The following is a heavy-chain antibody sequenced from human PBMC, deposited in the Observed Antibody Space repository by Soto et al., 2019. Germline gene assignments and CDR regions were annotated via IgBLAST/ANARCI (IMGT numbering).Heavy chain of an antibody. Sequence: EVQLLESGGGLVQPGGSLRLSCADSTFTFSTYAINWVRQAPGKGLEWVSGISSTGGSTYYADSVKGRFTISRDNSKNTVYLQMNSLRAEDTAIYYCAKDELGRGIATHWGQGTLVTVSS. V-gene: IGHV3-23*01. D-gene: IGHD6-13*01. J-gene: IGHJ4*02. CDR3: AKDELGRGIATH. CDR2: ISSTGGST. CDR1: TFTFSTYA.